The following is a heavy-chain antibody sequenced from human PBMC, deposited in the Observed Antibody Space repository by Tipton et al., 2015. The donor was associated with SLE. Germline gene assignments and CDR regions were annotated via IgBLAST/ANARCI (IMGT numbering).Heavy chain of an antibody. J-gene: IGHJ1*01. CDR3: ANGDREQQLALWH. V-gene: IGHV3-30*02. Sequence: GSLRLSCAASGFTFSSYGMHWVRQAPGKGLEWVAFIRYDGSNKYYADSVKGRFTISRDNSKNTLYLQMNSLRAEDTAVYYCANGDREQQLALWHWGQGTLFTVSS. CDR2: IRYDGSNK. D-gene: IGHD6-13*01. CDR1: GFTFSSYG.